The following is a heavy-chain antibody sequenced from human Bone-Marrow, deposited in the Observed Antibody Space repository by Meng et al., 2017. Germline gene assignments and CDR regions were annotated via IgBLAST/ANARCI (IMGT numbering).Heavy chain of an antibody. Sequence: SETLSLTCTVSGGSISSDYWSWIRQLPGKGLEWIGYIYYSGRTNTKYDPSLKSRVTISVDTSKNQLSLRLTSVTAADTAVYYCARQDSGWHFDHWGQGTLVTVSS. J-gene: IGHJ4*02. CDR1: GGSISSDY. CDR2: IYYSGRT. D-gene: IGHD6-19*01. V-gene: IGHV4-59*08. CDR3: ARQDSGWHFDH.